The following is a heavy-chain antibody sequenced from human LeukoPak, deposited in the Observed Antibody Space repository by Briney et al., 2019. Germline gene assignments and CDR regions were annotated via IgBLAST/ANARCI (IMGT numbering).Heavy chain of an antibody. D-gene: IGHD6-19*01. V-gene: IGHV3-23*01. J-gene: IGHJ4*02. CDR3: AKDSVDPYSSGWYVWDY. CDR1: GFTFSSYA. Sequence: GGSLRLSCAASGFTFSSYAMSWVRQAPGKGLEWVSAISGSGGSTYYADSVKGRFTISRDNSKNTLYLQMNSLRAEDTAVYYCAKDSVDPYSSGWYVWDYWGQGTLVTVSS. CDR2: ISGSGGST.